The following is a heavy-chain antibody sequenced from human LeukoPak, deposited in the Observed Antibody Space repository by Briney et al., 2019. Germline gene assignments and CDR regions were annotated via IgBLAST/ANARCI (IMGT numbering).Heavy chain of an antibody. CDR2: INPNSGGT. D-gene: IGHD3-10*01. CDR3: AREFSGNPGYYGMDV. CDR1: GYTFTGSY. Sequence: ASVKVSCKASGYTFTGSYMHWVRQAPGQGLEWMGWINPNSGGTNYAQKFQGRVTMTRDTSISTAYMELSRLRSDDTAVYYCAREFSGNPGYYGMDVWGQGTTVTVSS. J-gene: IGHJ6*02. V-gene: IGHV1-2*02.